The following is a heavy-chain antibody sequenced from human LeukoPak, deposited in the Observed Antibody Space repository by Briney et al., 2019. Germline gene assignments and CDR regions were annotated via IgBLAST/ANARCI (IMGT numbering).Heavy chain of an antibody. V-gene: IGHV3-9*01. J-gene: IGHJ6*02. D-gene: IGHD3-16*01. Sequence: GGSLRLSCAASGFTFDDYAMHWVRQAPGQGLEWVSAINWNSDDIHYADSVKGRFTISRDNAKNSLYLQMSSLRAEDAAVYYCAREGGYQYYYAMDVWGQGTTVTVSS. CDR1: GFTFDDYA. CDR3: AREGGYQYYYAMDV. CDR2: INWNSDDI.